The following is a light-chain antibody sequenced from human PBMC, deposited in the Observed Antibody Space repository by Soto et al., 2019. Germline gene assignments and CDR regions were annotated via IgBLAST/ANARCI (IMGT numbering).Light chain of an antibody. CDR2: EVD. CDR3: TSYAGNSNYV. CDR1: TNAVAIGDFKY. V-gene: IGLV2-8*01. Sequence: QSALTQPPSASGSLGQSVTISCTCPTNAVAIGDFKYVSWYQQHPGKVPKLIIYEVDKRPSGVPDRFSGSKSGNTASLIVSGLQADDEADYYCTSYAGNSNYVFGTGTKVTVL. J-gene: IGLJ1*01.